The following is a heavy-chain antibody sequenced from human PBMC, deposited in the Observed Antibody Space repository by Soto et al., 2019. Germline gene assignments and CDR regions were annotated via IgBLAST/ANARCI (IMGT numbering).Heavy chain of an antibody. Sequence: QVQLVQSGAEVKKPGASVKVSCKASGYTFTSYAMHWVRQAPGQRLEWMGWINAGNGNTKYSQKFQGRVTITRDTSASTAYMELSSLRSEDTAVYYCAREVWPMAAAGGMDVWGQGTTVTVSS. D-gene: IGHD6-13*01. CDR3: AREVWPMAAAGGMDV. V-gene: IGHV1-3*01. J-gene: IGHJ6*02. CDR2: INAGNGNT. CDR1: GYTFTSYA.